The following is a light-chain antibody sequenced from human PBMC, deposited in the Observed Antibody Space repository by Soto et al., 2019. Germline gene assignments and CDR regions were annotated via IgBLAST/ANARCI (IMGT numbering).Light chain of an antibody. Sequence: DIQMTQSPSSVSASVGDRVTLTCRTSQSISSWLAWYQQKPGKAPKLLIYAASSLQSGVPSRFSGSGSGTDFTLTISSLQPEDFATYFCQHANNFPYTFGQGTKLEIK. V-gene: IGKV1-12*01. CDR1: QSISSW. CDR2: AAS. CDR3: QHANNFPYT. J-gene: IGKJ2*01.